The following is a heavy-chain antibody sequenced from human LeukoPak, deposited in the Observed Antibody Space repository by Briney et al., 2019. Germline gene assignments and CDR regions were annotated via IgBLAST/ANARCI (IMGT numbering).Heavy chain of an antibody. CDR2: ISGYQGST. CDR1: GYTFTNYS. CDR3: ARSDLGTITAGPFN. V-gene: IGHV1-18*01. J-gene: IGHJ4*02. Sequence: ASVKVSCKASGYTFTNYSITWVRQAPGQGLEWMGWISGYQGSTKYAQNFQGRVTMTIDTSTSTAYMDLRSLRSDDTAIYFCARSDLGTITAGPFNWGQGTLVAVSS. D-gene: IGHD5-24*01.